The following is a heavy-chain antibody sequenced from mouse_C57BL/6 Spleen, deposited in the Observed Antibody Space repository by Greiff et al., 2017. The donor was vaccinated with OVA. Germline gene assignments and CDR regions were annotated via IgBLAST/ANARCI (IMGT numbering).Heavy chain of an antibody. CDR3: AREGVVAYSSAWFAY. V-gene: IGHV14-2*01. CDR1: GFHIKDYY. Sequence: EVKLHQSGAELVKPGASVKLSCTASGFHIKDYYMTWVKQRTEKGLEWIGRIEPEDGETTSATKFQGKATITADTSSNTAYLQLSSLTSEDTAVYYCAREGVVAYSSAWFAYWGQGTLVTVSA. J-gene: IGHJ3*01. D-gene: IGHD2-5*01. CDR2: IEPEDGET.